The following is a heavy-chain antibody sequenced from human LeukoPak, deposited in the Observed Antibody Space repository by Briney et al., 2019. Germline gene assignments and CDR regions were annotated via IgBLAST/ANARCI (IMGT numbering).Heavy chain of an antibody. CDR3: ATKHTTMVVNYFDY. V-gene: IGHV3-23*01. D-gene: IGHD5-18*01. CDR1: GFTVSSYA. J-gene: IGHJ4*02. Sequence: GRSLRLSCAASGFTVSSYAMSWVRQAPGKGLEWVSAISSSGGGTYYADSVRGRFTISRDNSKSTLYLQMNSLRAEDTAVYYCATKHTTMVVNYFDYWGQGTLVTVSS. CDR2: ISSSGGGT.